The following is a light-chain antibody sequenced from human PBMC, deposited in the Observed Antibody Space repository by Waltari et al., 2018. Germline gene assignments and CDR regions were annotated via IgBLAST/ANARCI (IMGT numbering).Light chain of an antibody. CDR1: QSVRSNF. CDR2: GAS. V-gene: IGKV3-20*01. CDR3: QQYGTSAVT. J-gene: IGKJ2*01. Sequence: EIVLTQSPGTLSLSPGERATLSCRASQSVRSNFLAWYQQKPGQAPRLLLYGASSRAFGIPDRFSGSGSGTDFTLTINRVEPEDFAVYYCQQYGTSAVTFGQGTKLDIK.